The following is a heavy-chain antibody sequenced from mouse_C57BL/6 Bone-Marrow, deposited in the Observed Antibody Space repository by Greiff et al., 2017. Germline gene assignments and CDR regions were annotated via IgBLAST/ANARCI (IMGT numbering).Heavy chain of an antibody. V-gene: IGHV6-3*01. D-gene: IGHD2-4*01. CDR3: TEYDYEWYFDV. CDR2: IRLKSDNYAT. J-gene: IGHJ1*03. CDR1: GFTFSNYW. Sequence: DVQLQESGGGLVQPGGSMKLSCVASGFTFSNYWMNWVRQSPEKGLEWVAQIRLKSDNYATHYAESVKGRFTISRDDSKSSVYLQMNNLRAEDTGIYYCTEYDYEWYFDVWGTGTTVTVSS.